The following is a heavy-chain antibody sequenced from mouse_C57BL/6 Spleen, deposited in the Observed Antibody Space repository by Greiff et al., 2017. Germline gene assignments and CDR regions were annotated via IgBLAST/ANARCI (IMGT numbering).Heavy chain of an antibody. CDR1: GYTFTSYW. CDR3: AERTYDYYAMDY. J-gene: IGHJ4*01. V-gene: IGHV1-61*01. CDR2: IYPSDSET. D-gene: IGHD6-5*01. Sequence: QVQLQQPGAELVRPGSSVKLSCKASGYTFTSYWMDWVKQRPGQGLEWIGNIYPSDSETHYNQKFKDKATLTVDKSSSTAYMQLSSLTSEDSAVYYCAERTYDYYAMDYWGQGTSVTVSS.